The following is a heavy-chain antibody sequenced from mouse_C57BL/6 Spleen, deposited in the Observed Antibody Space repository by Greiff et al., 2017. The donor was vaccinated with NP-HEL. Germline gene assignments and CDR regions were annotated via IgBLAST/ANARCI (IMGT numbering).Heavy chain of an antibody. J-gene: IGHJ4*01. D-gene: IGHD2-5*01. Sequence: VQLQQPGTELVKPGASVKLSCKASGYTFTSYWMHWVKQRPGQGLEWIGNINPSNGGTNYNEKFKSKATLTVDKSSRTAYMQLSSLTSEDSAVYYCAIYSNYDYYAMDYWGQGTSVTVSS. V-gene: IGHV1-53*01. CDR3: AIYSNYDYYAMDY. CDR1: GYTFTSYW. CDR2: INPSNGGT.